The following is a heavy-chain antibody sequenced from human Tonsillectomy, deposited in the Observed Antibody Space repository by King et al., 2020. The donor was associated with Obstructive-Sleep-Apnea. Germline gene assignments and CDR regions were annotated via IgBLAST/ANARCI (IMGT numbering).Heavy chain of an antibody. D-gene: IGHD3-10*01. CDR1: GFTFSSYA. CDR3: ARDFGSGSYYPQGFDP. CDR2: ISYDGSNK. Sequence: QLVQSGGGVVQPGRSLRLSCAASGFTFSSYAMHWVRQAPGKGLEWVAVISYDGSNKYYADSVKGRFTISRDNSKNPLYLQMNSLRAEDTAVYYCARDFGSGSYYPQGFDPWGQGTLVTVSS. J-gene: IGHJ5*02. V-gene: IGHV3-30-3*01.